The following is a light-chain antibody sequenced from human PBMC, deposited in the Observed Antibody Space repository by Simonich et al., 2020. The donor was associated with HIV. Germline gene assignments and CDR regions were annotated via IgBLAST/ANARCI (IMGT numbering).Light chain of an antibody. CDR2: GAS. CDR3: QQYNSWPPWT. J-gene: IGKJ1*01. Sequence: EIVMTQSPATLSVSPGERATLSCRASQSVGSNLAWYQQKPGQAPRLLIYGASTRATDIPARFSASGSGTEFTLTISSLQPEDFASYYCQQYNSWPPWTFGQGTKVEIK. V-gene: IGKV3-15*01. CDR1: QSVGSN.